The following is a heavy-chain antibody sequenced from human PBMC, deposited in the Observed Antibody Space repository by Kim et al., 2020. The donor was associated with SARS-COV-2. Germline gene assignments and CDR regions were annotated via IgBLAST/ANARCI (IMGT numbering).Heavy chain of an antibody. CDR3: ARGGLRAAFDI. Sequence: TIAADSVKGRVTISRDDAKNTLYLQMNSLRAEDTAMYCCARGGLRAAFDIWGPGTMVTVSS. D-gene: IGHD3-16*01. J-gene: IGHJ3*02. V-gene: IGHV3-74*01. CDR2: T.